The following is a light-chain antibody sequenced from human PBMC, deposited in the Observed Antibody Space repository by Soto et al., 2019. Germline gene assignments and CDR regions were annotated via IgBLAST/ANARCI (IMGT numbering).Light chain of an antibody. Sequence: QSALSQPRSVSGSPGQSVTISCTGTGSDVGRYNYVSWYQQHPGKAPKLIIYDVTQRPSGVPDRFSGSKSGNTASLTISGLQAEDEVDYYCCSYAGDYIFVFGTGTKVTVL. CDR2: DVT. CDR3: CSYAGDYIFV. J-gene: IGLJ1*01. V-gene: IGLV2-11*01. CDR1: GSDVGRYNY.